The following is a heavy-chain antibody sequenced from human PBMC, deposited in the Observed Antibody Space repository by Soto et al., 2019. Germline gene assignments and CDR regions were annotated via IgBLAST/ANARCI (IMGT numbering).Heavy chain of an antibody. V-gene: IGHV4-30-4*01. J-gene: IGHJ5*02. Sequence: SETLSLTCTVSGGSISSGDYYWSWIRQPPGKGLEWIGYIYYSGSTYYNPSLKSRVTISVDTSKNQFSLKLSSVTAADTAVYYCARGPIVVVPAADAWWFDPWGQGTLVTVSS. CDR3: ARGPIVVVPAADAWWFDP. CDR1: GGSISSGDYY. D-gene: IGHD2-2*01. CDR2: IYYSGST.